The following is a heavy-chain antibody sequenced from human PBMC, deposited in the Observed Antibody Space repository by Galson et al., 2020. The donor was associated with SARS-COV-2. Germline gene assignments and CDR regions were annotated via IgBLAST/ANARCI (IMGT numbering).Heavy chain of an antibody. J-gene: IGHJ4*02. Sequence: GGSLRLSCAASGFTFSIYAIHWVRQAPGKGVEWVALISYDGSNTYYADSVKGRFTISRDDSENTLYLQMNSLRAEDTAVYYCASPRYHYGSGTASPFDDWGQGTLVTVSS. CDR1: GFTFSIYA. CDR2: ISYDGSNT. CDR3: ASPRYHYGSGTASPFDD. D-gene: IGHD3-10*01. V-gene: IGHV3-30*04.